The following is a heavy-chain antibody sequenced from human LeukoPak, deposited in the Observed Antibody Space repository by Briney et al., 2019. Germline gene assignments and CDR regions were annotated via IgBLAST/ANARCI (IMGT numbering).Heavy chain of an antibody. CDR3: ARDRQWIQGNFDY. CDR2: INPNSGDT. Sequence: GASVKVSCKASGYTITGYYIHWVRQAPGQGLEWMGWINPNSGDTNYAQRFQGRVTMTRDTSINTAFMELSRLRSDDTAVYYCARDRQWIQGNFDYWGQGTLVTVSS. D-gene: IGHD5-18*01. CDR1: GYTITGYY. J-gene: IGHJ4*02. V-gene: IGHV1-2*02.